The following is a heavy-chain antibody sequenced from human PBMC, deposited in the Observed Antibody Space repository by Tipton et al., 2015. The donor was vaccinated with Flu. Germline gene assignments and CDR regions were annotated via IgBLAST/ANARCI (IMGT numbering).Heavy chain of an antibody. J-gene: IGHJ4*02. Sequence: SLRLSCAASGFTFSSYAMSWVRQAPGKGLEWVSAISGSGGSTYYADSVKGRFTISRDNSKNTLYLQMNSLRAEDTAVYYCAKDGSPHHYGDSGDYWGQGTLVTVSS. D-gene: IGHD4-17*01. CDR1: GFTFSSYA. V-gene: IGHV3-23*01. CDR2: ISGSGGST. CDR3: AKDGSPHHYGDSGDY.